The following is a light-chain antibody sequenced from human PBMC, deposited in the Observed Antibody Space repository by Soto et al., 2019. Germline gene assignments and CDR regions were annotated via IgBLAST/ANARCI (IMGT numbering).Light chain of an antibody. J-gene: IGKJ4*01. CDR1: QDIRNY. CDR3: QQFDDLPRT. CDR2: LAS. Sequence: DIQLTQSPSSLSASVGDRVTITCQASQDIRNYLNWYQQKPGKAPKLLMYLASNLEAGVPSRFSGSGSGTDFTFTISSLQPEDIATYYCQQFDDLPRTFGGGTKVEIK. V-gene: IGKV1-33*01.